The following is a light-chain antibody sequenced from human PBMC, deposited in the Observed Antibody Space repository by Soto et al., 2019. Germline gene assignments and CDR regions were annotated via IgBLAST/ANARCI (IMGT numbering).Light chain of an antibody. J-gene: IGKJ1*01. Sequence: PGERATLSCRASQSVSSNHLAWYQQKPGQAPRLLIYDASNRATGIPARFSGSGSGTDFTLTIIRLEPEDFAVYFCQHYGSSPWTFGQGTKVDIK. CDR2: DAS. CDR1: QSVSSNH. V-gene: IGKV3-20*01. CDR3: QHYGSSPWT.